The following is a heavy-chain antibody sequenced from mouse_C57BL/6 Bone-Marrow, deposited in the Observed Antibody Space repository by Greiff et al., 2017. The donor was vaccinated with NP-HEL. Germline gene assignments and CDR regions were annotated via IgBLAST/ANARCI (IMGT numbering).Heavy chain of an antibody. CDR2: IFPGSGST. D-gene: IGHD1-1*01. CDR3: ARSKTVSRDYAMDY. V-gene: IGHV1-75*01. CDR1: GYTFTDYY. Sequence: QVQLKESGPELVKPGASVKISCKASGYTFTDYYINWVKQRPGQGLEWIGWIFPGSGSTYYNEKFKGKATLTVDKSSSTAYMLLSSLTSEDSAVYFCARSKTVSRDYAMDYWGQGTSVTVSS. J-gene: IGHJ4*01.